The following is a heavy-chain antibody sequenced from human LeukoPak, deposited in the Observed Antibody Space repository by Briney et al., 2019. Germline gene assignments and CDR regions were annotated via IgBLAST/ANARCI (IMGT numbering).Heavy chain of an antibody. CDR2: IYYSGST. V-gene: IGHV4-39*07. CDR3: ARHMSDSSGYYNL. Sequence: SETLSLTCTVSGGSISSSSYYWGWIRQPPGKGLERIGSIYYSGSTNYNPSLKSRVTISVDTSKNQFSLKLSSVTAADTAVYYCARHMSDSSGYYNLWGQGTLVTVSS. CDR1: GGSISSSSYY. J-gene: IGHJ5*02. D-gene: IGHD3-22*01.